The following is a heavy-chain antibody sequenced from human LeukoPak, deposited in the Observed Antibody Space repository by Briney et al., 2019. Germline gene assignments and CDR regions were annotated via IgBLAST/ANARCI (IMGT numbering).Heavy chain of an antibody. Sequence: PGGSLRLSCAASGFTFSNYEMNWVRQAPGKGLEWVSYISSSGSTIYYADSVKGRFTISRDNANNSLHLQMNSLRAEDTAIYYCARDFYYGSGRFDYWGQGTLVTVSS. D-gene: IGHD3-10*01. J-gene: IGHJ4*02. CDR3: ARDFYYGSGRFDY. V-gene: IGHV3-48*03. CDR1: GFTFSNYE. CDR2: ISSSGSTI.